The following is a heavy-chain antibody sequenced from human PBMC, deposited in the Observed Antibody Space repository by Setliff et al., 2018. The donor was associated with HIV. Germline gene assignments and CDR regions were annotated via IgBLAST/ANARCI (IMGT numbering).Heavy chain of an antibody. V-gene: IGHV4-61*02. D-gene: IGHD3-10*01. J-gene: IGHJ6*03. Sequence: PSETLSLTCTVSGDFISSGNFHWNWIRQPAGKAPEWIGRISVSGTTDYNPSLKGRVTISIDTSKNQFSLKLSSVTAADTAVYYCARHYYGSGSYYNPPPYYYYYMDVWGKGTTVTVSS. CDR1: GDFISSGNFH. CDR2: ISVSGTT. CDR3: ARHYYGSGSYYNPPPYYYYYMDV.